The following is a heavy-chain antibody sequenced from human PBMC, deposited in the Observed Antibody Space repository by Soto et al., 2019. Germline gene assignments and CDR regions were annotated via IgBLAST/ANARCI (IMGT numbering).Heavy chain of an antibody. D-gene: IGHD2-2*01. J-gene: IGHJ4*02. Sequence: ASVRVSCKASGYTFTSYYMHWVRQAPGQGLEWMGIINPSGGSTSYAQKFQGRVTMTRDTSTSTVYMELNSLRAEDTAIYYCTKDSHWAIISPTHDYWGQGTLVTVSS. CDR2: INPSGGST. CDR1: GYTFTSYY. V-gene: IGHV1-46*01. CDR3: TKDSHWAIISPTHDY.